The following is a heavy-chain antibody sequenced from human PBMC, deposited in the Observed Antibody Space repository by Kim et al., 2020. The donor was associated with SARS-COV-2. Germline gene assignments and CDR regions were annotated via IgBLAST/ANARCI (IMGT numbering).Heavy chain of an antibody. J-gene: IGHJ6*02. CDR3: ARVDRSDDYWNDDPPGARDV. D-gene: IGHD3-3*01. Sequence: SETLSLTCTVSGGSISSDYYYWSWVRQSPGKGPEWIGNVHYSGSTYYNPSLKSRLVILVDTSKNQFSVKLRSVTAADTAVYYCARVDRSDDYWNDDPPGARDVWGQGTTVTVSS. CDR2: VHYSGST. CDR1: GGSISSDYYY. V-gene: IGHV4-30-4*01.